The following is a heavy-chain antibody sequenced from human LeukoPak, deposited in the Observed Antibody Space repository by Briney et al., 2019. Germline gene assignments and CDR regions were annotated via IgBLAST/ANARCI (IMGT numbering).Heavy chain of an antibody. D-gene: IGHD4-11*01. V-gene: IGHV3-9*01. CDR2: ISWNSGSI. CDR1: GFTFDDYA. CDR3: AEDIATVNQNDYYYMDV. J-gene: IGHJ6*03. Sequence: GRSLRLSCAASGFTFDDYAMHWVRQAPGKGPEWVSGISWNSGSIGYADSVKGRFTISRDNAKNSLYLQMSSLRAEDTALYYCAEDIATVNQNDYYYMDVWGKGTTVTVSS.